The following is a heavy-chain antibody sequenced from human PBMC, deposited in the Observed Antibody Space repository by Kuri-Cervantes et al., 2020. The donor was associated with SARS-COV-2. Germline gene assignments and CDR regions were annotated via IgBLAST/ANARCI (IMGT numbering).Heavy chain of an antibody. CDR1: GFTFSGYG. D-gene: IGHD3-10*01. CDR3: AKDKGFGELFFDY. V-gene: IGHV3-23*01. CDR2: ISGDGDRA. Sequence: GESLKISCSASGFTFSGYGMHWVRQAPGKGLEWVSGISGDGDRADYADSVKGRFTISRDNSKNMLYLQMNSLRAEDTAVYYCAKDKGFGELFFDYWGQGTLVTVSS. J-gene: IGHJ4*02.